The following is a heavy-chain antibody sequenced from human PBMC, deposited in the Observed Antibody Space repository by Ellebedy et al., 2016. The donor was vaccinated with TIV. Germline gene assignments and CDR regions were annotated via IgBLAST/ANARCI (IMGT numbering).Heavy chain of an antibody. J-gene: IGHJ4*02. CDR1: GLSFSGAW. CDR2: IKSKTDGETI. V-gene: IGHV3-15*01. D-gene: IGHD4-17*01. Sequence: GESLKISCAASGLSFSGAWMFWVRQAPGKGLEWVGLIKSKTDGETIDYAAPVKGRFTISRDDSKNTLYLQMNSLKTEDAAMYYCIARPHGAYQGIDDWGQGTLVTVSA. CDR3: IARPHGAYQGIDD.